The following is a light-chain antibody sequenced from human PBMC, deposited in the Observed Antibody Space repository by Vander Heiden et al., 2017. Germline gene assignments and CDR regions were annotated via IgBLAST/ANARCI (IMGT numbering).Light chain of an antibody. Sequence: DIVLTQSPDSLAVSLGERATINCKSSQSVLSRFNSKNHVAWFRQKPRQPPELLIYWASTRESGVPDRFSGSGSGTDFTLTSSNMQAEDVAVYYCEQHSTKTFGQGTKVEI. CDR2: WAS. V-gene: IGKV4-1*01. CDR1: QSVLSRFNSKNH. J-gene: IGKJ1*01. CDR3: EQHSTKT.